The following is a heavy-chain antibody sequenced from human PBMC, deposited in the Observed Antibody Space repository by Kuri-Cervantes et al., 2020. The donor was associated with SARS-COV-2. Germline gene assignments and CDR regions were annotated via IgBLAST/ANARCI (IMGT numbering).Heavy chain of an antibody. CDR1: GFTFSNPW. Sequence: GESLKISCAASGFTFSNPWMSWVRQAPGKGLEWVANIKYDGSEKYYVDSVKGRFIISRDNAKSSVYLQMNSLRDADTAVYYCTRGGYTSALSRQNWFDPWGQGTLVTVSS. CDR3: TRGGYTSALSRQNWFDP. CDR2: IKYDGSEK. V-gene: IGHV3-7*03. J-gene: IGHJ5*02. D-gene: IGHD6-19*01.